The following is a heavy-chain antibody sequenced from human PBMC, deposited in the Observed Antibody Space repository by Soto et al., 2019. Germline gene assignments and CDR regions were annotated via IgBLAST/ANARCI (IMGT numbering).Heavy chain of an antibody. Sequence: GASVKVSCKASGYTFTSYGISWVRQAPGQGLEWMGWISAYNGNTNYAQKLQGRVTMTTDTSTSTAYMELNSLRLEDTAVYYCAGSARNGADFDYWGQGTLVTVSS. J-gene: IGHJ4*02. CDR3: AGSARNGADFDY. V-gene: IGHV1-18*01. CDR1: GYTFTSYG. D-gene: IGHD2-8*01. CDR2: ISAYNGNT.